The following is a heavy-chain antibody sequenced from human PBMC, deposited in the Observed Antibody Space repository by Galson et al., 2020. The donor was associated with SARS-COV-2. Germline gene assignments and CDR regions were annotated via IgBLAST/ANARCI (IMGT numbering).Heavy chain of an antibody. D-gene: IGHD3-22*01. CDR1: GGSFSGHY. CDR3: ARGLLQTTMVVVVYTSASFYFDT. J-gene: IGHJ4*02. V-gene: IGHV4-34*01. CDR2: ITQSGSV. Sequence: SETLSLRCAVYGGSFSGHYWRWIRQSPGKGLEWIGEITQSGSVNHTPSLKSRVTISADTSKNQFSLELRSVTAADTAIYYCARGLLQTTMVVVVYTSASFYFDTWGQGTLVSVSS.